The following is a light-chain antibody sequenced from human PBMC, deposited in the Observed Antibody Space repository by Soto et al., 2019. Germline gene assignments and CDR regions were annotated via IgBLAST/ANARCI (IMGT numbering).Light chain of an antibody. CDR2: EGS. Sequence: QSALTQPASVSGSPGQSITISCTGTSSDVGTYNIVSWYQQHPGKAPKLMIYEGSKRPSGVSNRLSGSKSGNTASLTISGLQAEDEAAYYCCSYAGSRTLVFGGGTKLTVL. CDR1: SSDVGTYNI. V-gene: IGLV2-23*01. J-gene: IGLJ2*01. CDR3: CSYAGSRTLV.